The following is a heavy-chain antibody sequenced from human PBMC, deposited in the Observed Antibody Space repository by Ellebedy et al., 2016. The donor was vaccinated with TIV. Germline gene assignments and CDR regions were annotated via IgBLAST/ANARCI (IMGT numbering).Heavy chain of an antibody. V-gene: IGHV4-61*08. Sequence: SETLSLTCAVSGGSISSGGYSWSWIRQPPGKGLEWIGYIYYSGSTNYNPSLKRRVTISVDTSKNRFSLKLTSVTAADTAVYYCARDTDYDDYGAYYFDYWGQGTLVTVSS. CDR3: ARDTDYDDYGAYYFDY. J-gene: IGHJ4*02. CDR1: GGSISSGGYS. D-gene: IGHD4-17*01. CDR2: IYYSGST.